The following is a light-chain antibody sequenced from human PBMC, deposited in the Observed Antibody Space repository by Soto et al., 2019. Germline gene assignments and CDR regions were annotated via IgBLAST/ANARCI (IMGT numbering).Light chain of an antibody. CDR3: QQYSDYSWT. CDR1: QSIGNR. CDR2: DAS. J-gene: IGKJ1*01. Sequence: DTPMTQSPSTLSASVGDRVTITCRASQSIGNRLAWYQQKPGKAPRLLIYDASTLESGVPSRFSGSGSGTEFTLTISSLQPDDFATFYCQQYSDYSWTFGLGTKVDVK. V-gene: IGKV1-5*01.